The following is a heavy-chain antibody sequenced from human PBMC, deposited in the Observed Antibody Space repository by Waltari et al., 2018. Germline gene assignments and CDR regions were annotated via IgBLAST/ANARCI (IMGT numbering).Heavy chain of an antibody. CDR1: GFTFRSNW. V-gene: IGHV3-7*04. D-gene: IGHD6-19*01. Sequence: EVQLVESGGGLVQPGGSLRLSCAASGFTFRSNWIAWVRQAPGRGLEWVANINKDGGGTYYVDAVSGRFTITRDNARNSLYLQMDSLRDEDTALYYCARDRGWNTLDYWGQGTLVTVSS. J-gene: IGHJ4*02. CDR2: INKDGGGT. CDR3: ARDRGWNTLDY.